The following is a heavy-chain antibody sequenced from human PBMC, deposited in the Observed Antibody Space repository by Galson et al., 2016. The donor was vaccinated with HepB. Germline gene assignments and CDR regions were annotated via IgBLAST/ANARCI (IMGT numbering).Heavy chain of an antibody. D-gene: IGHD3-10*01. V-gene: IGHV1-2*04. CDR3: AREGVRGEINYGMDV. J-gene: IGHJ6*02. CDR2: INPNSGDT. Sequence: SVKVSCKASGYTFTGDYIHWVRQAPGQGVEWMGWINPNSGDTNYAQKFQDWVTMTRDTSISTAYMELRGLRSGDTAVYYCAREGVRGEINYGMDVWGQGTTVTVSS. CDR1: GYTFTGDY.